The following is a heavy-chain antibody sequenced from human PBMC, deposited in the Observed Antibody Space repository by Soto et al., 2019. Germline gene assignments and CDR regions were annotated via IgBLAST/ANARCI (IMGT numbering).Heavy chain of an antibody. D-gene: IGHD1-26*01. CDR1: GGSISSSSYY. J-gene: IGHJ6*02. V-gene: IGHV4-39*01. CDR3: ANPGWGATFDYYYYGMGV. CDR2: IYYSGST. Sequence: SETLSLTCTVSGGSISSSSYYWGWIRQPPGKGLEWIGSIYYSGSTYYNPSLKSRVTISVDTSKNQFSLKLSSVTAADTAVYYCANPGWGATFDYYYYGMGVWGQGTTVTVSS.